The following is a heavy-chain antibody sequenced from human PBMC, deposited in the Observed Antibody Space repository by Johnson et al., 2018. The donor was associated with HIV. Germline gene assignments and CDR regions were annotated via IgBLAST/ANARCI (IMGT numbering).Heavy chain of an antibody. Sequence: LVESGGALVQPGRSLRLSCVASGFTFEDYAMYWVRQAPGKGLEWVSGISWNSDDIDYADSVKGRFTISRDNAKNSLYLQMNTLRPEDTALYYCAKDLVVINVRYAFHIWGQGTMVTVS. CDR1: GFTFEDYA. J-gene: IGHJ3*02. V-gene: IGHV3-9*01. CDR2: ISWNSDDI. D-gene: IGHD3-22*01. CDR3: AKDLVVINVRYAFHI.